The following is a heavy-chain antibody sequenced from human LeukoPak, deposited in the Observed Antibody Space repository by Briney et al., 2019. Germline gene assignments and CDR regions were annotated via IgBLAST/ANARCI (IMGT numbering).Heavy chain of an antibody. CDR3: ARDSPFSTLSGWFDP. CDR2: ISSSSKTI. J-gene: IGHJ5*02. D-gene: IGHD6-6*01. Sequence: PGGSLRLSCAASGLTFSTYSMNWVRQAPGKGLEWVSYISSSSKTIYYADSVKGRFTISRDNSKNTLYLQMNSLRAEDTAVYYCARDSPFSTLSGWFDPWGQGTLVTVSS. CDR1: GLTFSTYS. V-gene: IGHV3-48*01.